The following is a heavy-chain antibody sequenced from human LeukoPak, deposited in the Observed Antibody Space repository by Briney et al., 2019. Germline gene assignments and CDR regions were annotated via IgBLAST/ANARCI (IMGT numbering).Heavy chain of an antibody. J-gene: IGHJ6*03. Sequence: GGSLRLSCAASGFTFSSYSMNWVRQAPGKGLEWVSSISSSSSYIYYADSVKGRFTISRDNAKNSLYLQMNSLRAEDTAVYYCARDAYSGSWGLGFYYYYYMDVWGKGTTVTVSS. D-gene: IGHD1-26*01. CDR1: GFTFSSYS. CDR2: ISSSSSYI. V-gene: IGHV3-21*01. CDR3: ARDAYSGSWGLGFYYYYYMDV.